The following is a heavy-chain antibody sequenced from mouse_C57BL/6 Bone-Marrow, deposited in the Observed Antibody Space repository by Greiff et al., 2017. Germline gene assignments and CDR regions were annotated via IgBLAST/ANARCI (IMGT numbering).Heavy chain of an antibody. D-gene: IGHD1-1*01. CDR1: GYTFTDYY. CDR2: INPNNGGT. J-gene: IGHJ1*03. Sequence: EVQLQQSGPELVKPGASVKISCKASGYTFTDYYMNWVKQSHGKSLEWIGDINPNNGGTSYNQKFKGKATLTVDKSSSTAYMELRSLTSEDSAVYYCARHGSSHWYFDVWGTETTVTVSS. V-gene: IGHV1-26*01. CDR3: ARHGSSHWYFDV.